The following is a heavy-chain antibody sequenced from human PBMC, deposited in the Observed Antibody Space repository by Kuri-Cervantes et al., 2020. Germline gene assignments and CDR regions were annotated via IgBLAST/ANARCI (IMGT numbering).Heavy chain of an antibody. V-gene: IGHV4-4*02. CDR1: GGSISSSNW. D-gene: IGHD6-13*01. Sequence: SCAVSGGSISSSNWWSWVRQPPGKGLEWIGEIYHSGSTNYNPSLKSRVTISVDKSKNQFSLKLSSVTAADTAVYYCARSEYSSSWYGDAFDIWGQGTMVTVSS. CDR2: IYHSGST. CDR3: ARSEYSSSWYGDAFDI. J-gene: IGHJ3*02.